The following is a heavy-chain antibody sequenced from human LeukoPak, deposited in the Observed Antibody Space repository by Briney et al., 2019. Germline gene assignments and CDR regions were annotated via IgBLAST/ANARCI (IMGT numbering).Heavy chain of an antibody. J-gene: IGHJ4*02. CDR2: IQYDGNNE. CDR3: AKVPTPYYFDY. CDR1: GFIFSSFG. V-gene: IGHV3-30*02. Sequence: GGSLRLSCAASGFIFSSFGMHWARQAPGKGLEWVAFIQYDGNNEDYADSVKGRFIISRDNSKNTLYLQMNSLRVEDTAVYYCAKVPTPYYFDYWGRGTLVTVSS.